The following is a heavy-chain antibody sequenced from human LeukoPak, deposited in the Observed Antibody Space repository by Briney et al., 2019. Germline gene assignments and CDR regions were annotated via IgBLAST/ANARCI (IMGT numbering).Heavy chain of an antibody. CDR1: GGSISSSNW. CDR2: IYTSGST. J-gene: IGHJ5*02. CDR3: AGIASAGGDWFDP. D-gene: IGHD6-13*01. Sequence: SETLSLTCAVSGGSISSSNWWSWVRQPAGKGLEWIGRIYTSGSTNYNPSLKSRVTMSVDTSKNQFSLKLSSVAAADTAVYYCAGIASAGGDWFDPWGQGTLVTVSS. V-gene: IGHV4-4*07.